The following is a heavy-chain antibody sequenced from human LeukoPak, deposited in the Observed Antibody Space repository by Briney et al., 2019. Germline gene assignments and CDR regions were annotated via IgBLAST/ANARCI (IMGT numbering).Heavy chain of an antibody. Sequence: PGGSLRLSCAASGFTFSSYWMSWVRQAPGKGLEWVANIKQDGSEKYYVDSVKGRFTISRDNAKNSLYLQMNSLRDEDTAVYYCARDNRGYDYLYHTYYYMDVWGKGTTVTVSS. V-gene: IGHV3-7*01. J-gene: IGHJ6*03. CDR3: ARDNRGYDYLYHTYYYMDV. CDR1: GFTFSSYW. D-gene: IGHD5-12*01. CDR2: IKQDGSEK.